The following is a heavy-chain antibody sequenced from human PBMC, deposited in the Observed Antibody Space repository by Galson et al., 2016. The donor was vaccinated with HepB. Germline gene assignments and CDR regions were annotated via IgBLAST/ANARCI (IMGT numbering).Heavy chain of an antibody. CDR3: AKDGGEDWTTAKPDY. CDR1: GFTFHDHA. V-gene: IGHV3-9*01. D-gene: IGHD4-17*01. CDR2: ISWNSRNT. Sequence: SLRLSCAASGFTFHDHAMHWVRQTPGKGLEWVSGISWNSRNTGYADSVKGRFTISRDNAKNSVFLQMNSLRPEDTALYYCAKDGGEDWTTAKPDYWGQGTLVTVSS. J-gene: IGHJ4*02.